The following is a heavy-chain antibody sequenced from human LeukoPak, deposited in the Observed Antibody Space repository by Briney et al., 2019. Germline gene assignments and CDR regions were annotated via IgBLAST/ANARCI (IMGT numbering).Heavy chain of an antibody. CDR2: ISWDGGST. CDR1: GFTFNDYA. J-gene: IGHJ3*02. Sequence: QPGGSLRLSCAASGFTFNDYAMHWVRQAPGRGLEWVSLISWDGGSTYYADSVKGRFTISRDNSKNSLYLQMNSLRTEDTALYYCAKVVGPDAFDIWGQGTMVTVSS. CDR3: AKVVGPDAFDI. D-gene: IGHD1-26*01. V-gene: IGHV3-43D*03.